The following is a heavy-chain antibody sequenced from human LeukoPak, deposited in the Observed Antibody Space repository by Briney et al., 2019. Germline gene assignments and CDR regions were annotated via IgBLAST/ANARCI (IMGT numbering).Heavy chain of an antibody. CDR1: GYTLTSYY. V-gene: IGHV1-2*04. Sequence: SVTVSCNAAGYTLTSYYMHWVRHAAGQGLEWMGSTNTNSGGTNYAQKFQGWVTMTRDTSIRTAYMELSRLRSDDTAVYYCAGGKIAAAGTKYYGMDVWGKGTTVTVSS. CDR2: TNTNSGGT. J-gene: IGHJ6*04. D-gene: IGHD6-13*01. CDR3: AGGKIAAAGTKYYGMDV.